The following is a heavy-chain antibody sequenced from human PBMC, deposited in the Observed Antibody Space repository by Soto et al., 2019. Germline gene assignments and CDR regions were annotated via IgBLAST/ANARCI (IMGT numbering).Heavy chain of an antibody. CDR3: TREYCRGDRCYGPDY. J-gene: IGHJ4*02. V-gene: IGHV1-18*01. CDR2: ISTSNGDT. Sequence: QVQLVQSGTEVKNPGASVKVSCRTSGYTFSALGISWVRQAPGQGLEWMGWISTSNGDTKYAQRLQGRITLSTDTSTTTAYMELRSLTSDDTAVYFCTREYCRGDRCYGPDYWGQGTLVTVSS. CDR1: GYTFSALG. D-gene: IGHD2-21*02.